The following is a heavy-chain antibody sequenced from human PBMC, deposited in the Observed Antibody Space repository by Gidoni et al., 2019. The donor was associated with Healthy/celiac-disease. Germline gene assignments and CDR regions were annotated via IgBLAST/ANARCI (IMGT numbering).Heavy chain of an antibody. CDR1: GGSFSGYD. CDR3: ARGSRLGASSNY. J-gene: IGHJ4*02. V-gene: IGHV4-34*01. Sequence: QVQLQQWGAGLLKPSATLSLTGAVYGGSFSGYDWSWIRPPPGKGLEWIGEINPSGSTNYNLALKSRVTIAVDTSKNQFSLKLSSVTAADTAVYDWARGSRLGASSNYWGQGTLVTVSS. D-gene: IGHD6-13*01. CDR2: INPSGST.